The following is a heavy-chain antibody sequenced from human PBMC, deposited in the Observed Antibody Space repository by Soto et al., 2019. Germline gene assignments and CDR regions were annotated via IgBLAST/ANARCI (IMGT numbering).Heavy chain of an antibody. V-gene: IGHV1-8*01. CDR1: GYTFTSYD. Sequence: ASVKVSCKASGYTFTSYDINWVRQATGQGLEWMGWMNPNSGNTGYAQKFQGRVTMTRNTSISTAYMELSSLRSEDTAVHYCARERSAAGTGWFDPWGQGTLVTVSS. D-gene: IGHD6-13*01. CDR2: MNPNSGNT. CDR3: ARERSAAGTGWFDP. J-gene: IGHJ5*02.